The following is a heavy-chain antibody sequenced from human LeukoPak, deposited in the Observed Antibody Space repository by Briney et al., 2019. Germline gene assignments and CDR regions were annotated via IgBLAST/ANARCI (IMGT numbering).Heavy chain of an antibody. Sequence: GGSLRLSCAASGFTFSSYWMSWVRQAPGKGLEWVANIKQDGSEKYYVDSVKGRFTISRDNAKNSLYLQMNSLRAEDTAVCYCAREIVVVPAAILEADAFDIWGQGTMVTVSS. CDR1: GFTFSSYW. CDR2: IKQDGSEK. J-gene: IGHJ3*02. D-gene: IGHD2-2*01. CDR3: AREIVVVPAAILEADAFDI. V-gene: IGHV3-7*01.